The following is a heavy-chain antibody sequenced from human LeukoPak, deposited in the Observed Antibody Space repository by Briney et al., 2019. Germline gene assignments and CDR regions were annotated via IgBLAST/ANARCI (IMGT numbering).Heavy chain of an antibody. J-gene: IGHJ4*02. V-gene: IGHV3-74*01. CDR1: GFTFRNYW. CDR3: ARASTTVPNLLDY. Sequence: GGSLRLSCVASGFTFRNYWMHWVRQAPGEGLVWVSRISENGRNTYYADSVKGRFTISRDNAKNTLYLQTSSLRAEDTAVYYCARASTTVPNLLDYWGQGTLVTVSS. CDR2: ISENGRNT. D-gene: IGHD4-17*01.